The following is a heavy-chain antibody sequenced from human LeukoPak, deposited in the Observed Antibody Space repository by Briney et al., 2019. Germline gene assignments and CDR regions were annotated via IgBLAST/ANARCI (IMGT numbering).Heavy chain of an antibody. CDR2: ITSTGNDK. Sequence: GGSLRLSCAASGFTFSDYYMSWIRQAPGKGLEWVSYITSTGNDKYYADSVKGRFTVSRDNDNNSLYLQMNSLRAEDTAVYYCARDQGWLLHPLGHWGQGTVVTVSS. CDR1: GFTFSDYY. CDR3: ARDQGWLLHPLGH. J-gene: IGHJ5*02. D-gene: IGHD5-24*01. V-gene: IGHV3-11*04.